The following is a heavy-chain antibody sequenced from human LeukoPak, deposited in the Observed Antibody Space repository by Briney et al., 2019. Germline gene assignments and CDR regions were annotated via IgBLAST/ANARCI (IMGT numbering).Heavy chain of an antibody. CDR1: GGSISSSSYY. D-gene: IGHD3-3*01. Sequence: PSETLSLTCSVTGGSISSSSYYWGWIRQPPGKGLDFIGSIYYSGTTYYNPSLKSRVTISVDSSQHQFSLKLSSVTAADTAVYYCARVTFAGITIFGVVQGYYFDYWGQGTLVTVSS. V-gene: IGHV4-39*07. CDR3: ARVTFAGITIFGVVQGYYFDY. J-gene: IGHJ4*02. CDR2: IYYSGTT.